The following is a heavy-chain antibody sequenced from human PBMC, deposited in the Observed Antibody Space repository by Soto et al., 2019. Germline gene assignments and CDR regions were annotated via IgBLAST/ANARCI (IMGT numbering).Heavy chain of an antibody. J-gene: IGHJ4*02. D-gene: IGHD3-22*01. Sequence: SNYYWGWIRQAPGKGLEWVGRTRNKANSYTTEYAASVKGRFTISRDDSKNSLYLQMNSLKTEDTAVYYCARGHYYDSSGYYDDYWGQGTLVTVSS. CDR1: SNYY. CDR3: ARGHYYDSSGYYDDY. V-gene: IGHV3-72*01. CDR2: TRNKANSYTT.